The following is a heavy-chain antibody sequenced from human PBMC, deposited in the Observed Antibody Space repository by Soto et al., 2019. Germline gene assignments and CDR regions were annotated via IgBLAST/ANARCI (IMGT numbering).Heavy chain of an antibody. CDR2: IYWDDDK. V-gene: IGHV2-5*02. J-gene: IGHJ4*02. D-gene: IGHD3-3*01. Sequence: QITLNESGPTVVRPTETLTLTCRFSGFSLTTSGVGVGWIRQSPGKAPEWLALIYWDDDKRYSASLKSRVTNSKDTAKNQVVLTVSDLEPTDTATYYCAHRVLRTVFGLVTTTAIYFDFWGQGTPVAVS. CDR1: GFSLTTSGVG. CDR3: AHRVLRTVFGLVTTTAIYFDF.